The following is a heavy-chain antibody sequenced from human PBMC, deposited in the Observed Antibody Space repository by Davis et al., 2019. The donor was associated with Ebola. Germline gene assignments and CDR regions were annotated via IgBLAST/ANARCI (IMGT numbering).Heavy chain of an antibody. CDR3: ARGGGGDSSGFQSWFDP. V-gene: IGHV1-69*13. D-gene: IGHD3-22*01. CDR1: GGTFTSYA. Sequence: SVKVSCKASGGTFTSYAISWVRQPPGQGLEWMGGIIPLFGTANYAQKFQDRVTITADDSTSTSYMELKSLRSDDTAVYYCARGGGGDSSGFQSWFDPWGQGTLVTVSS. J-gene: IGHJ5*02. CDR2: IIPLFGTA.